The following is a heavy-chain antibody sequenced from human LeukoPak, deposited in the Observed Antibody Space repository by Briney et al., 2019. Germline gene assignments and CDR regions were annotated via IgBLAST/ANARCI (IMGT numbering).Heavy chain of an antibody. CDR3: ARAVVPAADNWFDP. Sequence: SETLSLTCTVSGGSISSYYWTWIRQPPGKALEWIGTIYHSGSTDDNPSLKSRVTMSVDTSKNQFSLKLTSVTAADTAVYYCARAVVPAADNWFDPWGQGTLVTVSS. CDR2: IYHSGST. D-gene: IGHD2-2*01. V-gene: IGHV4-59*12. J-gene: IGHJ5*02. CDR1: GGSISSYY.